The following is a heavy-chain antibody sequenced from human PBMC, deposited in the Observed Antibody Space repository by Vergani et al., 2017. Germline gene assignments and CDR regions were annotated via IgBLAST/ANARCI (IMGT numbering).Heavy chain of an antibody. J-gene: IGHJ4*02. CDR1: GFTFSACP. V-gene: IGHV3-23*01. Sequence: EVQLLQSGGGVIQPGGSVRLSCAASGFTFSACPMTWVRQAPGKGLEWVSAISARYPSTYYADSVKGRFTISRDNSKKTLSLQMRSLRADDMAVYYCAKDGRENSDYGYFDYWGQGTLVTVSS. D-gene: IGHD4-17*01. CDR3: AKDGRENSDYGYFDY. CDR2: ISARYPST.